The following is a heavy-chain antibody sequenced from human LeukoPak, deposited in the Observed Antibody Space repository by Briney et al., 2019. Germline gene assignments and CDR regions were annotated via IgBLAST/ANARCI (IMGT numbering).Heavy chain of an antibody. CDR2: IIPIFGTA. D-gene: IGHD5-24*01. CDR1: GGTFSSNA. CDR3: ARGQGDGYNYYYYYYMDV. J-gene: IGHJ6*03. Sequence: SVTVSCKASGGTFSSNAISWVRQAPGQGLEWMGGIIPIFGTANYAQKFQGRVTITTDESTSTAYMELSSLRSEDTAVYYCARGQGDGYNYYYYYYMDVWGKGTTVTVSS. V-gene: IGHV1-69*05.